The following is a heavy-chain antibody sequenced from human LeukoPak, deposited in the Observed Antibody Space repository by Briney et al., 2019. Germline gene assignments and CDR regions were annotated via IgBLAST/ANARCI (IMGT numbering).Heavy chain of an antibody. D-gene: IGHD3-3*01. V-gene: IGHV3-23*01. CDR2: MTGTGDTK. Sequence: GGSLGLSCTASGFTFSTYVMTWVRQAPGKGLEWVSGMTGTGDTKYYADSVKGRFTISRDNSKNTLYLQMNSLRAEDTAVYYCARKTVEVYYGALDPWGQGALVTVSS. J-gene: IGHJ5*02. CDR1: GFTFSTYV. CDR3: ARKTVEVYYGALDP.